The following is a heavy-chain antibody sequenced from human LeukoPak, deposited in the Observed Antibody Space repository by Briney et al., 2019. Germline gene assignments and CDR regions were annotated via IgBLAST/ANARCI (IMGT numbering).Heavy chain of an antibody. CDR1: GFTFSNYA. J-gene: IGHJ4*02. Sequence: GGSLRLSCAASGFTFSNYALSWVRQTQGKGLEWVSTISGSGAGTYYPESVRGRFTISRDNSKNTLYLQLHSLRAEDTAVYFCANNPDTVIERIGMTFDHWGQGTRVTVSA. V-gene: IGHV3-23*01. CDR3: ANNPDTVIERIGMTFDH. CDR2: ISGSGAGT. D-gene: IGHD2/OR15-2a*01.